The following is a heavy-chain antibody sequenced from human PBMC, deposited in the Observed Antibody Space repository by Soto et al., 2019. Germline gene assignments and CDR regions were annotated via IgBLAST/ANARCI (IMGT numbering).Heavy chain of an antibody. D-gene: IGHD4-17*01. CDR2: MNPNSGNT. CDR1: GYTFTSYD. V-gene: IGHV1-8*01. CDR3: ARSDDLDSVDCASEFDS. J-gene: IGHJ4*02. Sequence: QVQLVKSGAEVEKPGASVKVSCKASGYTFTSYDINWVRQATGQGLEWMRGMNPNSGNTGYAQKVQGGISMTRNTSLRPAYLARSSRRSEDMAVYYWARSDDLDSVDCASEFDSWGQGTLVTVSS.